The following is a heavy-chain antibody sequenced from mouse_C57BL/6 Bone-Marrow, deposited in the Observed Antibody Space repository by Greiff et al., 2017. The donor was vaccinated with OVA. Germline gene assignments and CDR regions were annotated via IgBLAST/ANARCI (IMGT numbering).Heavy chain of an antibody. CDR2: IYPGSGST. V-gene: IGHV1-55*01. J-gene: IGHJ4*01. CDR3: ARGFYAMDY. Sequence: QVQLQQPGAELVKPGASVKMSCKASGYTFTSYWITWVKQRPGQGLEWIGDIYPGSGSTNYNEKFKSKATLTVDTASSTAYRQLSSLTSEDAAVYYCARGFYAMDYWGQGTSVTVSS. CDR1: GYTFTSYW.